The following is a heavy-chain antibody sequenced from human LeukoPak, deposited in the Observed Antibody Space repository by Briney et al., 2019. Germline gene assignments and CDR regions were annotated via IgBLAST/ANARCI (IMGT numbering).Heavy chain of an antibody. Sequence: KSSETLSLTCTVSGGSISSYYWSWIRQPPGKGLEWIGYIYYSGSTNYNPSLKSRVTISVDTSKNQFSLKLSSVTAADTAVYYCARGRYFDSDDAFDIWGQGTMVTVSS. V-gene: IGHV4-59*01. D-gene: IGHD3-9*01. CDR2: IYYSGST. CDR1: GGSISSYY. J-gene: IGHJ3*02. CDR3: ARGRYFDSDDAFDI.